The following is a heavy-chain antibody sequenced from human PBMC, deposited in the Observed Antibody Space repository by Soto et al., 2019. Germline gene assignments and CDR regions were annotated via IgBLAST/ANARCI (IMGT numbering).Heavy chain of an antibody. Sequence: EVQLLESGGGLVQPGGSLRLSCAASGFTFSSYAMSWVRQAPGKGLEWVSTINTSGGSTLYADSVKGRFTISRDNSKNRLYLQMTSLRAEDTAVYYCAKGKSSGGGWSSGMDVWGQGTTVTVSS. J-gene: IGHJ6*02. CDR3: AKGKSSGGGWSSGMDV. V-gene: IGHV3-23*01. CDR1: GFTFSSYA. D-gene: IGHD6-19*01. CDR2: INTSGGST.